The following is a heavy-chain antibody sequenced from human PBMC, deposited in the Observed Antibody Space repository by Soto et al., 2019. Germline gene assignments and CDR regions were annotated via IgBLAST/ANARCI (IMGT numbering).Heavy chain of an antibody. D-gene: IGHD1-1*01. CDR1: GGSVSSGSYY. CDR2: IYYSGST. J-gene: IGHJ4*02. CDR3: AKESVTIAGFDN. V-gene: IGHV4-61*01. Sequence: SETLSLTCTVSGGSVSSGSYYWSWIRQPPGKGLEWIGYIYYSGSTNYNPSLKSRVTISIDTSRNQFSLNLNSVTAADTAVYFCAKESVTIAGFDNWGQGILVTVSS.